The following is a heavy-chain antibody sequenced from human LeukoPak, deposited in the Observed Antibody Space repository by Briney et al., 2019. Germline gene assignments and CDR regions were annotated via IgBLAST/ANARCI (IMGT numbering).Heavy chain of an antibody. CDR2: INPNSGGT. J-gene: IGHJ4*02. CDR3: ARDYYDSSGYIRGDY. V-gene: IGHV1-2*02. D-gene: IGHD3-22*01. CDR1: GYTFTGYY. Sequence: ASVKVSCKASGYTFTGYYMHWVRQAPGQGLEWMRWINPNSGGTNYAQKFQGRVTMTRDTSISTAYMELSRLRSDDTAVYYCARDYYDSSGYIRGDYWGQGTLVTVSS.